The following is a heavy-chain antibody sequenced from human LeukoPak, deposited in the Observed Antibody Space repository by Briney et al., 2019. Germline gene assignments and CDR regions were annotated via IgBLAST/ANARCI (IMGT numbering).Heavy chain of an antibody. Sequence: GESLKISCKGSGYGFTSYWIGWVRQMPGKGLEWMGIIYPGDSDTRYSPSFQGQVTISADKSISTAYLQWSSLKASDTAMYYCARHVTMVRGAHYGMDVWGQGTTVTVSS. CDR3: ARHVTMVRGAHYGMDV. CDR2: IYPGDSDT. V-gene: IGHV5-51*01. D-gene: IGHD3-10*01. J-gene: IGHJ6*02. CDR1: GYGFTSYW.